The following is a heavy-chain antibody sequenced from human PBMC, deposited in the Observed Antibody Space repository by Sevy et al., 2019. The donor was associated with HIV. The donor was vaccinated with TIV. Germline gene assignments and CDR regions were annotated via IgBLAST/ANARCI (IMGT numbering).Heavy chain of an antibody. CDR2: ISYDGSTK. J-gene: IGHJ6*02. D-gene: IGHD3-10*01. Sequence: GGSLRLSCGASGFIFSSYGMHWVRQAPGKGLEWVAVISYDGSTKYYADSVKGRFTISRDNSKNTLYMEMNSLRAEDTALYYCAKDLEGLTVRGEYYYGMDVWGQGTTVTVSS. CDR1: GFIFSSYG. CDR3: AKDLEGLTVRGEYYYGMDV. V-gene: IGHV3-30*18.